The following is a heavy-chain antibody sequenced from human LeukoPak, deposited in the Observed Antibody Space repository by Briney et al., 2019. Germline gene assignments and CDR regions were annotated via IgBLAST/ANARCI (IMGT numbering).Heavy chain of an antibody. CDR3: ARDRLLWFGESTYGMDV. CDR2: ISGSGANT. Sequence: PGGSLRLSCAASGFTFSDYAMTWVRQAPGKGLQWVSTISGSGANTYYAESVKGRFTISRDNSRNTLYLQMNSLRAEDTAVYYCARDRLLWFGESTYGMDVWGQGTTVTVSS. D-gene: IGHD3-10*01. CDR1: GFTFSDYA. J-gene: IGHJ6*02. V-gene: IGHV3-23*01.